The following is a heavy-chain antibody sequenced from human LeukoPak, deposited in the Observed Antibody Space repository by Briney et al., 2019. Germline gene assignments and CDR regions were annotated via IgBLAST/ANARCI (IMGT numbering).Heavy chain of an antibody. Sequence: PGGSLKLSCAASGFTFSSYSMNWARQAPGKGLEWVSSISSSSSYIYYADSVKGRFTISRDNAKNSLYLQMNSLRAEDTAVYYCARDLQQWLVAYDAFDIWGQGTMVTVSS. CDR2: ISSSSSYI. J-gene: IGHJ3*02. V-gene: IGHV3-21*01. D-gene: IGHD6-19*01. CDR3: ARDLQQWLVAYDAFDI. CDR1: GFTFSSYS.